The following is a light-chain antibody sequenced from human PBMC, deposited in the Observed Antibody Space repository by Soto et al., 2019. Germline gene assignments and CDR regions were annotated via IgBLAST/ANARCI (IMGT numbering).Light chain of an antibody. V-gene: IGKV3-20*01. CDR3: QQYGSSPWT. CDR2: GAS. Sequence: EIVLTQSPGTLSLSPGKRATLSCRASQSVSSSYLAWYQQKPGQAPRLLIYGASSRATGIPDRFRGSGSGTDFTLTISRLEPEDFAVYYCQQYGSSPWTFGQGTKVEIK. J-gene: IGKJ1*01. CDR1: QSVSSSY.